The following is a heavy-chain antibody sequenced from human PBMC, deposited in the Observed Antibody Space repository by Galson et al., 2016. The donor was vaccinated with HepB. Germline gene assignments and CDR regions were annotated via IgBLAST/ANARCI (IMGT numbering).Heavy chain of an antibody. CDR1: GFTFSNYW. CDR3: AIRSCYIRACYSESYLCFDA. J-gene: IGHJ4*02. D-gene: IGHD3-10*01. CDR2: IKPDGSEM. Sequence: SLRLSCADSGFTFSNYWMTWVRQAPGKGLEWVANIKPDGSEMYYVDSVKGRLTISRDNTKKSLYLQMNSLRTEDTAMYYCAIRSCYIRACYSESYLCFDAWGQGTLVTVSS. V-gene: IGHV3-7*01.